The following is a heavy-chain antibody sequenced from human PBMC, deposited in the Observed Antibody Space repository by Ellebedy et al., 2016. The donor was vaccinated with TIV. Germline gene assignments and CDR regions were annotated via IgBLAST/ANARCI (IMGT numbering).Heavy chain of an antibody. D-gene: IGHD3-3*01. J-gene: IGHJ4*02. CDR1: GFTFSNSW. CDR3: TTDFSN. Sequence: GGSLRLSXVVSGFTFSNSWKDWVRQAPGKGQEWVGSIRRIVDGGTIDYAAPVKDRFTISRDDSKNTLYLQMNSLKTEDTALYYCTTDFSNWGQGTLVTFSS. CDR2: IRRIVDGGTI. V-gene: IGHV3-15*07.